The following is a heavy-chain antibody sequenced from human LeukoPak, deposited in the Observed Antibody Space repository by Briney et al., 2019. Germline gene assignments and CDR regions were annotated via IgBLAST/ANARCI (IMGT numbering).Heavy chain of an antibody. CDR1: GFTFSSYG. CDR2: IRYDGSNK. Sequence: GGPLRLSCAASGFTFSSYGMHWARQAPGKGLEWVAFIRYDGSNKYYADSVKGRFTISRDNSKNTLYLQMNSLRAEDTAVYYCAKRRSEFVVVPAATDYWGQGTLVTVSS. V-gene: IGHV3-30*02. J-gene: IGHJ4*02. D-gene: IGHD2-2*01. CDR3: AKRRSEFVVVPAATDY.